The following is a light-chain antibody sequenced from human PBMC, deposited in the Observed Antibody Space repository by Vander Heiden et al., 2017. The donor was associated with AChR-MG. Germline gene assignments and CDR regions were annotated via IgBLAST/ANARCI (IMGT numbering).Light chain of an antibody. CDR2: QDS. CDR1: KLGDRY. J-gene: IGLJ2*01. V-gene: IGLV3-1*01. CDR3: QAWDSRTAI. Sequence: SYELTQPPSVSVSPGQTASLTCSGDKLGDRYACWYQQKPGQSPLLVIFQDSKRPSGIPERFSGSNSGNTATLTISGTQAMDEADYYCQAWDSRTAIFGGGTKVTVL.